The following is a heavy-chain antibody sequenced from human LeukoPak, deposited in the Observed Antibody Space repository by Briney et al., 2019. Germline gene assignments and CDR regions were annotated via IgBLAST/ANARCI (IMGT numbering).Heavy chain of an antibody. V-gene: IGHV4-59*01. CDR1: GGSISSYY. J-gene: IGHJ4*02. D-gene: IGHD1-1*01. Sequence: SETLSLTCTVSGGSISSYYWSWIRQPPGKGLEWIGYIYYSGSTNYKPSLKSRVTISVDTSKNQFSLKLSSVTAADTAVYYCARQLAVTYYFDYWGQGTLVTVSS. CDR2: IYYSGST. CDR3: ARQLAVTYYFDY.